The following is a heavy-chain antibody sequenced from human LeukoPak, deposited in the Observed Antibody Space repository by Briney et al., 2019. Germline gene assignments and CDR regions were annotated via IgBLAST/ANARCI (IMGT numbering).Heavy chain of an antibody. V-gene: IGHV3-21*01. Sequence: GGSLRLSCAASGFTFSSYSMNWVRQAPGKGLEWVSSISSSGSYIYYADSVKGRFTISRDNAKNSLYLQMNSLRAEDTAVYYCAGDLTSPRLDPWGQGTLVTVSS. D-gene: IGHD3-9*01. CDR1: GFTFSSYS. J-gene: IGHJ5*02. CDR2: ISSSGSYI. CDR3: AGDLTSPRLDP.